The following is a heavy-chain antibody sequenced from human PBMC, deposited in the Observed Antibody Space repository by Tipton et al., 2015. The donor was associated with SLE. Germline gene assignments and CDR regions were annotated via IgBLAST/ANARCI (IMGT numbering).Heavy chain of an antibody. V-gene: IGHV3-7*04. CDR2: IQQDGSET. CDR1: GFTFNNYW. J-gene: IGHJ3*01. D-gene: IGHD1-7*01. Sequence: SLRLSCTPSGFTFNNYWMSWVRQAPGKGLEWVANIQQDGSETYYVDSVKGRFTISRDNAKNSLSLQMNSLRAEDTAVYYCVGGNFNYEDAVDVWGRGTMVTVSS. CDR3: VGGNFNYEDAVDV.